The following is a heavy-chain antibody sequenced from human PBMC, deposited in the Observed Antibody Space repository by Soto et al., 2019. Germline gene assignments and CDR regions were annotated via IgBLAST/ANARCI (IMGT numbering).Heavy chain of an antibody. CDR3: AKVSTGTTMVSAFDI. CDR2: ISWNSGSI. J-gene: IGHJ3*02. CDR1: GFTFDDYA. Sequence: EVQLVESGGGLVQPGRSLRLSCAASGFTFDDYAMHWVRQAPGKGLEWVSGISWNSGSIGYADSVKGRFTISRDNAKNCLYLQMNSLRAEDTALYYCAKVSTGTTMVSAFDIWGQGTMVTVSS. D-gene: IGHD1-7*01. V-gene: IGHV3-9*01.